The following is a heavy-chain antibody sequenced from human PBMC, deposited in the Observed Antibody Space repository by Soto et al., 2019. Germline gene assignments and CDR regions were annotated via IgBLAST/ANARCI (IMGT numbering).Heavy chain of an antibody. J-gene: IGHJ5*02. D-gene: IGHD3-10*01. CDR2: IYWDDDK. CDR1: GFSLSTSGVG. Sequence: QITLKESGPTLVKPTQTLTLTCTFSGFSLSTSGVGVGWIRQPPGKALEWLALIYWDDDKRYSPSLKSRLTITKDTSKNQVVLTMTNMDPVVTATYYCAHELWFGESSNWFDPWGQGTLVTVSS. CDR3: AHELWFGESSNWFDP. V-gene: IGHV2-5*02.